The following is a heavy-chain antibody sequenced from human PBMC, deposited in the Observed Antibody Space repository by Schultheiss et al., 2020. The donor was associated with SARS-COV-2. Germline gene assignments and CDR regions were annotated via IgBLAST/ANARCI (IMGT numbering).Heavy chain of an antibody. CDR2: ISYDGSNK. V-gene: IGHV3-30*14. D-gene: IGHD4-17*01. Sequence: GGSLRLSCAASGFTFSNAWMSWVRQAPGKGLEWVAVISYDGSNKYYADSVKGRFTISRDNSKNTLYLQMSSLRAEDTAVYYCVTAYGDYDYWGQGTLVTVSS. CDR1: GFTFSNAW. CDR3: VTAYGDYDY. J-gene: IGHJ4*02.